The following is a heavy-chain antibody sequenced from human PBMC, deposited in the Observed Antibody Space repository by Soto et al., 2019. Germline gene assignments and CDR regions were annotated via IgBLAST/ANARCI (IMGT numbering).Heavy chain of an antibody. V-gene: IGHV3-74*01. CDR3: ARGGEVGAGQYSLGDS. Sequence: EVQLVESGGDLVQPGGSLRLSCEASGFTFSSNWMHWVRQGPGKGLVWVSRMNPDGSTRGYADSVKGRFTISRDNARNTVFLQMSSLGAEDTAVYYCARGGEVGAGQYSLGDSWGQGTLVTVSS. J-gene: IGHJ4*02. CDR2: MNPDGSTR. D-gene: IGHD2-21*01. CDR1: GFTFSSNW.